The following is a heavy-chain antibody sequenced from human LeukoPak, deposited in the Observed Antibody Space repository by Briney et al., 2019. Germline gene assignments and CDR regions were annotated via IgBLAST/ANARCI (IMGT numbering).Heavy chain of an antibody. V-gene: IGHV1-8*01. CDR1: GYTFTSYD. Sequence: ASVKVSCKTSGYTFTSYDITWVRQATGQGREWMGWINPNSGNTDYAQKFQGRVTMTRNTPISTAYMELSSLRSEDTSVYYCARGRNYYDSSGYSDFWGQGPLVTVSS. D-gene: IGHD3-22*01. J-gene: IGHJ4*02. CDR3: ARGRNYYDSSGYSDF. CDR2: INPNSGNT.